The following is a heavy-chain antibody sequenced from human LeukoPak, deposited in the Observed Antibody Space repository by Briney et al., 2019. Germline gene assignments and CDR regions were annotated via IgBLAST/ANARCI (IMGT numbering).Heavy chain of an antibody. CDR2: IYPGDSHT. D-gene: IGHD6-19*01. J-gene: IGHJ3*02. CDR3: ARWGSSSGYAFDI. CDR1: EYNLTNYW. V-gene: IGHV5-51*01. Sequence: GESLKISCKGFEYNLTNYWIGWVRQMPGKGLEWMGIIYPGDSHTIYSPSFQGQVTISADKSINTAYLQWSSLKASDTAMYYCARWGSSSGYAFDIWGQGTMVTVSS.